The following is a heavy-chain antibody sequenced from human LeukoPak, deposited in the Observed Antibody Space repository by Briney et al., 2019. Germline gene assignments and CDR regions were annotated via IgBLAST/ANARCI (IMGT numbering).Heavy chain of an antibody. V-gene: IGHV4-34*01. CDR1: GGSFSGYY. D-gene: IGHD3-22*01. Sequence: SETLSLTCAVYGGSFSGYYWSWVRQPPGKGLEWIGEINHSGSTKYNPALTSRGNISVDTSKNQFSLKLSSVTAADTAVYYRARERRITMIVVVITTQYYFDYWGQGSLVTVSS. CDR3: ARERRITMIVVVITTQYYFDY. J-gene: IGHJ4*02. CDR2: INHSGST.